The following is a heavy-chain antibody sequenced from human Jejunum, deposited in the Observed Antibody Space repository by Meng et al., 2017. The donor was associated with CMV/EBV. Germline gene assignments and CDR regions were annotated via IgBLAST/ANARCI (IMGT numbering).Heavy chain of an antibody. CDR3: ARGWADIRLSGVMDL. CDR1: GSVSRDYYY. D-gene: IGHD2-8*01. CDR2: TSYSGNT. V-gene: IGHV4-61*01. J-gene: IGHJ6*02. Sequence: GSVSRDYYYWSWIRQPPGKGLEWVAYTSYSGNTNSNPSLKSRVSISADAAKNLFSLRLTSVTTADTAVYYCARGWADIRLSGVMDLWGQGTTVTVSS.